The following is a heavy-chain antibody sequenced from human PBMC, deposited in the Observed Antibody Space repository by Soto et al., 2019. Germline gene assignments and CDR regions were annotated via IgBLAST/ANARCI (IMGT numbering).Heavy chain of an antibody. CDR2: IYYSGST. V-gene: IGHV4-59*01. J-gene: IGHJ4*02. Sequence: SETLSLTCTVSGGSISTYYWSWIRQPPGKGLEWIGYIYYSGSTNYNPSLKSRVTISVDTSKNQFSLKLSSVTAADTAVYYCARGVGDYRRPYFDYWGQGTMGSVSS. D-gene: IGHD4-17*01. CDR1: GGSISTYY. CDR3: ARGVGDYRRPYFDY.